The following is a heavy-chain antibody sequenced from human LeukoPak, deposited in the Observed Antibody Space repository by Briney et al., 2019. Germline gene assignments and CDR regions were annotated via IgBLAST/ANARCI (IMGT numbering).Heavy chain of an antibody. V-gene: IGHV4-59*01. CDR3: ARSGGLYTSTWYFHR. J-gene: IGHJ1*01. Sequence: KTSETLSLTCTVSGXSISSYYWSWIRQPPGKGLEWIGYIDYSGSTIHNPSLKSRVTISVNTSKNQFSLQLTSVTAADTAVYYCARSGGLYTSTWYFHRWGQGTLVTVSS. CDR2: IDYSGST. CDR1: GXSISSYY. D-gene: IGHD6-13*01.